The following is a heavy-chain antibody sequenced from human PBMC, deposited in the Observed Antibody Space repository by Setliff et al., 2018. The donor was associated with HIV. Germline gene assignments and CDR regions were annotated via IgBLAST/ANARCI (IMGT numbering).Heavy chain of an antibody. J-gene: IGHJ3*01. V-gene: IGHV1-69*13. CDR1: GGTFRGFG. Sequence: WASVKVSCKASGGTFRGFGISWVVQAPGQGLEWMGQIIPIFGTPRYAQKFQGRVTITADESTSTVYMELRSLRSDDTAVYYCARVPYRSAWFSGGHDAFDVWGQGTMVTVSS. CDR3: ARVPYRSAWFSGGHDAFDV. CDR2: IIPIFGTP. D-gene: IGHD6-19*01.